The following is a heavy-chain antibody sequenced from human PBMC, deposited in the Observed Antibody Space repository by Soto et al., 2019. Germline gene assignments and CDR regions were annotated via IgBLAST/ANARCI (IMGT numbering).Heavy chain of an antibody. CDR3: ARDGDSSGYYRNYYYYGMDV. D-gene: IGHD3-22*01. CDR2: INPNTGGT. CDR1: GYIFTGYH. J-gene: IGHJ6*02. Sequence: QVQLVQSGAEVKKPGASMKVSCKASGYIFTGYHMHWVRQAPGQGLEWMGWINPNTGGTNFAQKFQGRVTMTRDTSISTAYMELSRLRSDDTAVYYCARDGDSSGYYRNYYYYGMDVWGQGTTVTVSS. V-gene: IGHV1-2*02.